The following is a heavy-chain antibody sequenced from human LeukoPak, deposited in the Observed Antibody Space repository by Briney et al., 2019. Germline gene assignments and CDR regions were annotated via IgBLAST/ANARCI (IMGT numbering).Heavy chain of an antibody. Sequence: SETLSFTCAVSGYSISSGYYWGWIRQPPGKGLEWIGSIYHSGSTYYNPSLKSRVTISVDTSKNQFSLKLSSVTAANTAVYYCARYLGSSKFDYWGQGTLVTVSS. D-gene: IGHD6-13*01. V-gene: IGHV4-38-2*01. CDR1: GYSISSGYY. CDR2: IYHSGST. CDR3: ARYLGSSKFDY. J-gene: IGHJ4*02.